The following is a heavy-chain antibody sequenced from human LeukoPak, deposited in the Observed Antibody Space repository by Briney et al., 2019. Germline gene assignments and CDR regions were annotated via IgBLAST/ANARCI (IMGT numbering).Heavy chain of an antibody. V-gene: IGHV5-10-1*01. CDR2: IGPSDSYT. D-gene: IGHD6-13*01. CDR1: GYSFTSYW. Sequence: GESLRISCKGSGYSFTSYWISWVRQMPGKGLEWMGRIGPSDSYTNYSPSFQGHVTISVDKSISTAYLQWSSLKASDTAVYYCARRWPPYSSSQRGFDYWGQGTLVTVSS. J-gene: IGHJ4*02. CDR3: ARRWPPYSSSQRGFDY.